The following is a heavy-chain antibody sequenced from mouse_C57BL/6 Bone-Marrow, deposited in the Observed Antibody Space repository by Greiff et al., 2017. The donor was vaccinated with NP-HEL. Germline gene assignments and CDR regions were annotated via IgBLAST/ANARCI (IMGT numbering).Heavy chain of an antibody. CDR2: IRNKANGYTT. Sequence: EVHLVESGGGLVQPGGSLSLSCAASGFTFTAHYMSWVRQPPGKALEWLGFIRNKANGYTTEYSASLKGRFTIYRDHSQSILYLQMNALSAEDCATYYCAKSIYCDYAVIPFCAMDDWGQGTSVTVAS. D-gene: IGHD2-4*01. V-gene: IGHV7-3*01. CDR3: AKSIYCDYAVIPFCAMDD. J-gene: IGHJ4*01. CDR1: GFTFTAHY.